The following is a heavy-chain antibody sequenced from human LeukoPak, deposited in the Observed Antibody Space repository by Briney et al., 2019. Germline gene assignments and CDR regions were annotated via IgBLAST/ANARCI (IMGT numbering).Heavy chain of an antibody. CDR2: ISWDGGST. J-gene: IGHJ6*03. CDR3: AKDMGVRQQLLYYMDV. CDR1: GFTFDDYT. D-gene: IGHD6-13*01. V-gene: IGHV3-43*01. Sequence: GGSLRLSCAASGFTFDDYTMHWVRQAPGKGLEWVSLISWDGGSTYYADSVKGRFTISRDNSKNSLYLQMNSLRTEDTALYYCAKDMGVRQQLLYYMDVWGKGTTVTVSS.